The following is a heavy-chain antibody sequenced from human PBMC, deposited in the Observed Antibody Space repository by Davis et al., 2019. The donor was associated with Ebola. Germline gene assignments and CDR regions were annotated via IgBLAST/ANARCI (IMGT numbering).Heavy chain of an antibody. CDR3: ARDQGQQGLLGPGFDY. Sequence: SVKVSCKASGGTFSSYAISWVRQAPGQGLEWMGGIIPIFGTANYAQKFQGRVTITADESTSTAYMELSSLRSEDTAVYYCARDQGQQGLLGPGFDYWGQGTLVTVSS. V-gene: IGHV1-69*13. CDR1: GGTFSSYA. J-gene: IGHJ4*02. CDR2: IIPIFGTA. D-gene: IGHD3-16*01.